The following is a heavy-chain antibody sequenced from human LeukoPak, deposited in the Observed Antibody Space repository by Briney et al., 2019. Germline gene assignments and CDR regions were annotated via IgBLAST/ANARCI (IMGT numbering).Heavy chain of an antibody. CDR2: IYYSGST. CDR1: GGSISSGGYY. Sequence: SETLSLTCTVSGGSISSGGYYWSWIRQHPGKGLEWIGYIYYSGSTYYNPSLKSRVTISVDTSKNQFSLKLSSVTAADTAVYYCASRPGYYYDSNGYQGRGAFDIWGQGTMVTVSS. CDR3: ASRPGYYYDSNGYQGRGAFDI. D-gene: IGHD3-22*01. J-gene: IGHJ3*02. V-gene: IGHV4-31*03.